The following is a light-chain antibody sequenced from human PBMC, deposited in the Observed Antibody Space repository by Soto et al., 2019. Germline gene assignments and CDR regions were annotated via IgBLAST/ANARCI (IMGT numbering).Light chain of an antibody. J-gene: IGKJ2*01. CDR3: QQYGSSPYT. CDR2: GAS. CDR1: QSASSSY. V-gene: IGKV3-20*01. Sequence: EIVLTQSPGTLSLSPGERATLSCRASQSASSSYLAWYQQKPGQAPRLLIYGASNRATGIPDRFSGSGSGTDFTLTISRLEPEDFAVYYCQQYGSSPYTFGQGIKLEIK.